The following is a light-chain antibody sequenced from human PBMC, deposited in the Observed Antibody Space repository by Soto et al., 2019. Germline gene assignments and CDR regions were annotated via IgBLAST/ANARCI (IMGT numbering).Light chain of an antibody. J-gene: IGKJ1*01. CDR3: QQSYSSPWT. CDR2: KAS. V-gene: IGKV1-39*01. CDR1: QDIGNF. Sequence: ILMTQSPSSLSAFVGDRVTITCRASQDIGNFLAWYQQKPGKVPELLIYKASTLKSGVPSRFSGSGSGTDFTLTITSLQPEDFATYYCQQSYSSPWTFGQGTKVDIK.